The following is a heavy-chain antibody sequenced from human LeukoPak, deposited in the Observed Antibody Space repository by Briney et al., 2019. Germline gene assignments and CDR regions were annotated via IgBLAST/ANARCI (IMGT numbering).Heavy chain of an antibody. V-gene: IGHV3-9*01. CDR1: GFTLDDYA. CDR2: ISWNSGSI. CDR3: AKDMSSGWPYYFDF. D-gene: IGHD6-19*01. J-gene: IGHJ4*02. Sequence: PGRSLRLSCAASGFTLDDYAMHWVRQAPGKGPEWVSGISWNSGSIGYADSVKGRFTISRDNAKNSLYLQMNSLRAEDTALYYCAKDMSSGWPYYFDFWGQGTLVTVSS.